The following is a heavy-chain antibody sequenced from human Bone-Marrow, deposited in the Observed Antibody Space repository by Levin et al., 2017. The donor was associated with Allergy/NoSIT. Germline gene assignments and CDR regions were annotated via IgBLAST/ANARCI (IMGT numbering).Heavy chain of an antibody. V-gene: IGHV3-23*01. J-gene: IGHJ4*02. CDR2: ISGSGGST. CDR1: GFTFSSHA. D-gene: IGHD6-13*01. CDR3: AKDMTAQQRIFDY. Sequence: GGSLRLSCAASGFTFSSHAMSWVRQAPGKGLEWVSAISGSGGSTYYADSVKGRFTISRDNSKNTLYLQMNSLRAEDTAVYYCAKDMTAQQRIFDYWGQGTLVTVSS.